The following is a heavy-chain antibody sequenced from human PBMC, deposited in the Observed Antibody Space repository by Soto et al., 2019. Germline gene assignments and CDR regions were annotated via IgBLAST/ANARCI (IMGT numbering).Heavy chain of an antibody. CDR3: ARGMYGDY. Sequence: QVHLVQSGAEVKKPGASVKVSCKGSGYAFTTYGITWVRQAPGQGLEWMGWISAHNGNTNYAQKLQGRVTVTRDTSTSTAYMEPRSLRSDDTAVYYCARGMYGDYWGQGALVTVSS. D-gene: IGHD2-8*01. J-gene: IGHJ4*02. CDR2: ISAHNGNT. V-gene: IGHV1-18*01. CDR1: GYAFTTYG.